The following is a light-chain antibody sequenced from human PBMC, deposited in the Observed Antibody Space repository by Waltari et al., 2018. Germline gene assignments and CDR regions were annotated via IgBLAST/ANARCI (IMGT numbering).Light chain of an antibody. CDR1: QSVSSSY. CDR3: QQYSSSPT. CDR2: GTS. V-gene: IGKV3-20*01. Sequence: EIVLTQSPGTLSLSPGERASLSCRASQSVSSSYLAWCQQKPGQAPRLLIYGTSSRPTGIPDRFSGSGSGTDFTLTISRLEPEDFAVYYCQQYSSSPTFGQGTKVESK. J-gene: IGKJ1*01.